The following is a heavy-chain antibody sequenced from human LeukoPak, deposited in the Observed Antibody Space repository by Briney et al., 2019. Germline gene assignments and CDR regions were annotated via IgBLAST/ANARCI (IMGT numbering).Heavy chain of an antibody. Sequence: GRSLRLSCAAPGIPFSSFGMHWLRQAPGKGLEWVAFIWYDGSNKYYADSVKGRFTISRDNSKNTLYLQMNSLTAEDTAVYYCARDGTVTAGPFDPWGGGTLVTVSS. J-gene: IGHJ5*02. CDR2: IWYDGSNK. CDR1: GIPFSSFG. V-gene: IGHV3-33*01. D-gene: IGHD4-17*01. CDR3: ARDGTVTAGPFDP.